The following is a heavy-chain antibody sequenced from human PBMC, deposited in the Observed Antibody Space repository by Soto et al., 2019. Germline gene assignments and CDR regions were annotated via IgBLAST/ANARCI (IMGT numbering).Heavy chain of an antibody. D-gene: IGHD3-22*01. CDR2: INAGNGNT. CDR3: ARDKLGYYYDSSGYFERKNWFDP. J-gene: IGHJ5*02. V-gene: IGHV1-3*01. CDR1: GYTFTSYA. Sequence: GASVKVSCKASGYTFTSYAMHWVRQAPGQGLEWMGWINAGNGNTKYSQKFQGRVTITRDTSTSTVYMELSSLRSEDTAVYYCARDKLGYYYDSSGYFERKNWFDPWGQGTLVTVSS.